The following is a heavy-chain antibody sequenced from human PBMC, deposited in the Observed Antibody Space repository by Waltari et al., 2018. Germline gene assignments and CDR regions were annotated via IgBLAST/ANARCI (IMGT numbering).Heavy chain of an antibody. J-gene: IGHJ5*02. CDR2: INHSGST. Sequence: QVQLQQWGAGLLKPSETLSLTCAVYGGSFSGYYWSWIRQPPGKGLEWIGEINHSGSTNYNQSLKSRVTISVDTSKNQFSLKLSSVTAADTAVYYCAREWAGYCSSTSCYSNWFDPWGQGTLVTVSS. D-gene: IGHD2-2*02. CDR3: AREWAGYCSSTSCYSNWFDP. V-gene: IGHV4-34*01. CDR1: GGSFSGYY.